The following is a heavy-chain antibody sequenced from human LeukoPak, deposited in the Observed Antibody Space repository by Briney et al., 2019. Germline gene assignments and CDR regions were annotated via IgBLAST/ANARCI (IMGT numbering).Heavy chain of an antibody. V-gene: IGHV1-2*02. CDR1: GYTFTDYY. Sequence: GASVKVSCKASGYTFTDYYIHWMQQAPGQGLEWMGWINPKRGVTTYAQKFQGRVTMTRDTSITTAYMELTRLRSDDTTIYYCARERNYGDYGNAFDVWGQGTKVTVSS. D-gene: IGHD4-17*01. CDR2: INPKRGVT. CDR3: ARERNYGDYGNAFDV. J-gene: IGHJ3*01.